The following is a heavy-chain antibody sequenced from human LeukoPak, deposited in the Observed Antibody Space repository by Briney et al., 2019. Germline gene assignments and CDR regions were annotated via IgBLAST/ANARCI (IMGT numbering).Heavy chain of an antibody. V-gene: IGHV1-58*02. CDR2: IVVGSGNT. D-gene: IGHD3-22*01. Sequence: TSVKVSCKASGFTFTSSAMQWVRQARGQRLEWIGWIVVGSGNTNYAQKFQERVTITRDMSTSTAYMELSSLRSEDTAVSYCAADHLDSSGYSPFDYWGQGTLVTVSS. CDR1: GFTFTSSA. CDR3: AADHLDSSGYSPFDY. J-gene: IGHJ4*02.